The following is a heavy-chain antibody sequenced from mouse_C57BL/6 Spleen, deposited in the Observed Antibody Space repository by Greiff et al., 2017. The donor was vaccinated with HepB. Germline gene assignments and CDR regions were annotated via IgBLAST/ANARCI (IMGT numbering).Heavy chain of an antibody. Sequence: QVQLKESGAELVKPGASVKLSCKASGYTFTEYTIHWVKQRSGQGLEWIGWFYSGSGSIKYNEKFKDKATLTADKSSSTVYMELSRLTSEDSAVYFCARHEKGGYDGYYVHAYWGQGTLVTVSA. J-gene: IGHJ3*01. CDR2: FYSGSGSI. D-gene: IGHD2-3*01. V-gene: IGHV1-62-2*01. CDR3: ARHEKGGYDGYYVHAY. CDR1: GYTFTEYT.